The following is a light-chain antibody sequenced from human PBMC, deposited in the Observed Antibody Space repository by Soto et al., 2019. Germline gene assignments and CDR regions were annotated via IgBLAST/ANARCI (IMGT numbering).Light chain of an antibody. V-gene: IGLV1-51*01. Sequence: QSVLTQPPSVSAAPGQSVTISCSGSSANIGSNSVSWYQQLPGTAPKLLLYDDNKRPSGIPDRFSGSKSGTSATLGITGFKTGDEADDYSGSWDSSLSAYVFGTGTKLTVL. CDR3: GSWDSSLSAYV. J-gene: IGLJ1*01. CDR2: DDN. CDR1: SANIGSNS.